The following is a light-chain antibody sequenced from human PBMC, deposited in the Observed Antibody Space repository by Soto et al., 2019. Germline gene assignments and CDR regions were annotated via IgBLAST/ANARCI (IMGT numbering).Light chain of an antibody. J-gene: IGKJ5*01. CDR2: AAS. CDR3: QQYNNWPRIT. Sequence: AIQMTQSPSSLSASVGDRVSTSCRASDDIRDDLGWYQQKPGKAPTLLIYAASILQSGVPSRFSGSGSGTDFTLTISSLQPEDFAVYYCQQYNNWPRITFGQGTRLEIK. CDR1: DDIRDD. V-gene: IGKV1-6*02.